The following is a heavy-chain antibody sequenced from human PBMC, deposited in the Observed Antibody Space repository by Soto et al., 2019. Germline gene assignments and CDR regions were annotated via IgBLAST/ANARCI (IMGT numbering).Heavy chain of an antibody. CDR2: INAGNGNT. Sequence: ASVKVSCKASGYTFTSYAMHWVRQAPGQRLEWMGWINAGNGNTKYSQKFQGRVTITRDTSASTAYMVLSSLRSEDTAVYYCARGGPPIDYWGQGTLVTVSS. CDR3: ARGGPPIDY. V-gene: IGHV1-3*01. J-gene: IGHJ4*02. D-gene: IGHD3-10*01. CDR1: GYTFTSYA.